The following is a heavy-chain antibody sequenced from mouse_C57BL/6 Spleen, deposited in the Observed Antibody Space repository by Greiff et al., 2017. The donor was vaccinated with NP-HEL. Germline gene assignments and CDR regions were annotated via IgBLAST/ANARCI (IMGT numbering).Heavy chain of an antibody. V-gene: IGHV1-82*01. Sequence: QVQLQQSGPELVKPGASVKISCKASGYAFSSSWMNWVKQRPGKGLEWIGRIYPGDGDTNYNGKFKGKATLTADKSSSTAYMQLSSLTSEDSAVYFCARSHYYGSSLWYFDVWGTGTTVTVSS. J-gene: IGHJ1*03. CDR1: GYAFSSSW. CDR2: IYPGDGDT. D-gene: IGHD1-1*01. CDR3: ARSHYYGSSLWYFDV.